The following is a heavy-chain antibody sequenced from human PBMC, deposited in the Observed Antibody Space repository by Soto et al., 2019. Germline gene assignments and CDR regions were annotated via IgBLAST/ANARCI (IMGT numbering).Heavy chain of an antibody. V-gene: IGHV1-8*01. Sequence: GASVKVSCKASGYTFTSYDINWVRQATGQGLEWMGWMNPNSGNTGYAQKFQGRVTMTRNTSISTAYMELSSLRSEDTAVYYCASAFPGIAAAGRGGWFDPWGQGTLVTVSS. CDR3: ASAFPGIAAAGRGGWFDP. CDR1: GYTFTSYD. D-gene: IGHD6-13*01. CDR2: MNPNSGNT. J-gene: IGHJ5*02.